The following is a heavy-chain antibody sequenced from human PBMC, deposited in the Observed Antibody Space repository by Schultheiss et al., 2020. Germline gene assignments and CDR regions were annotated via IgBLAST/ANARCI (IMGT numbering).Heavy chain of an antibody. D-gene: IGHD3-22*01. V-gene: IGHV4-39*01. CDR1: GASISTGGYY. CDR2: IYYSGST. Sequence: SETLSLTCTVSGASISTGGYYWDWIRQPPGKGLEWIGYIYYSGSTNYNPSLKSRVTISVDTSKNQFSLKLSSVTAADTAVYYCARQSDSSGPDFDYWGQGTLVTVSS. CDR3: ARQSDSSGPDFDY. J-gene: IGHJ4*02.